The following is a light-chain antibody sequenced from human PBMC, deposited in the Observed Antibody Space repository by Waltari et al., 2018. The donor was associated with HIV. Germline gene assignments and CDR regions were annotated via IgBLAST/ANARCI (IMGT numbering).Light chain of an antibody. CDR2: WAS. J-gene: IGKJ4*01. CDR3: QQYYSTPPSLT. CDR1: QTVFSGSNNKNY. Sequence: DIVVTQSPDSLAVSLGERATLHCKSSQTVFSGSNNKNYLAWYQQRPGQPPKLLIYWASTRESGVPDRFNGSGSGTDFTLTISSLQAEDVAVYYCQQYYSTPPSLTFGGGTKVEIK. V-gene: IGKV4-1*01.